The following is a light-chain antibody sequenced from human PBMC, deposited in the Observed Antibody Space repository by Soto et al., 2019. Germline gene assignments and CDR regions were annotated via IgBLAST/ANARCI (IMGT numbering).Light chain of an antibody. CDR1: ESISSN. J-gene: IGKJ4*01. Sequence: EILMTQSPATLSVSPGERATLSCRASESISSNLAWYQQKPGQAPRLLIFRTSSRATGIPERFSGGGSGTDFTLTISRLQPEDFAVYYCQQFSSSPLTFGGGTKVDIK. V-gene: IGKV3D-15*01. CDR2: RTS. CDR3: QQFSSSPLT.